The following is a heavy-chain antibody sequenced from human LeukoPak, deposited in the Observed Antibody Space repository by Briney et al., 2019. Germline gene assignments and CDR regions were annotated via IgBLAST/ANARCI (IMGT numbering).Heavy chain of an antibody. CDR1: GGSFSGYY. CDR3: AREYYYDSSGYWDDAFDI. D-gene: IGHD3-22*01. V-gene: IGHV4-34*01. J-gene: IGHJ3*02. CDR2: INHSGST. Sequence: PSETLSLTCAVYGGSFSGYYWSWIRQPPGKGLEWIGEINHSGSTNYNPSLKSRVTISVDTSKNQFSLKLSSVTAADTAVYYCAREYYYDSSGYWDDAFDIWGQGTMVTVSS.